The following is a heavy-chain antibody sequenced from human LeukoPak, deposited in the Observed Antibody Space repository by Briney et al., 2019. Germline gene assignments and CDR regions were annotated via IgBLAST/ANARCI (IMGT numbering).Heavy chain of an antibody. CDR2: ISGSGGST. D-gene: IGHD3-22*01. Sequence: GGSLRLSCAASGFTFSSYAMSWVRQAPGKGLEWVSAISGSGGSTYYADSVKGRFTISRDNSKNTLYLQMNRLRAEDTAVYYCAKDPVYYDSSGYGYFDYWGQGTLVTVSS. J-gene: IGHJ4*02. V-gene: IGHV3-23*01. CDR1: GFTFSSYA. CDR3: AKDPVYYDSSGYGYFDY.